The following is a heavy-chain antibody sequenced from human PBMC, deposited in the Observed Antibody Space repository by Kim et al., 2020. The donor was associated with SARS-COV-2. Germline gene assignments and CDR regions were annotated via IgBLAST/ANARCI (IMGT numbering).Heavy chain of an antibody. CDR1: GGSISIYY. CDR2: IYYSGTT. Sequence: SETLSLTCTVFGGSISIYYWSWIRQPPGKGLEWIGYIYYSGTTDYNPSLKSRVVMSVDTSKKEFSLKLTSVTAADTAVYYCARGSGSGTYYQFDSWGQGTLVTVSS. V-gene: IGHV4-59*12. CDR3: ARGSGSGTYYQFDS. D-gene: IGHD3-10*01. J-gene: IGHJ4*02.